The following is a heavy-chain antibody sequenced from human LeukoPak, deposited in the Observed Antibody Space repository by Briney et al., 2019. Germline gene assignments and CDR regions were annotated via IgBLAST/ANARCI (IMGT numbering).Heavy chain of an antibody. D-gene: IGHD1-26*01. CDR2: TTGTTTAT. V-gene: IGHV3-23*01. J-gene: IGHJ6*03. Sequence: QPGGSLRLSCGASGFTFNNYGMLWVRQTPGKGLEWVSTTTGTTTATYHADSVKGRFTISRDNSHNTLYLQMNSLRAEDTAIYYCARDPYSGSYGDSYYYYMDVWGKGTTVTISS. CDR3: ARDPYSGSYGDSYYYYMDV. CDR1: GFTFNNYG.